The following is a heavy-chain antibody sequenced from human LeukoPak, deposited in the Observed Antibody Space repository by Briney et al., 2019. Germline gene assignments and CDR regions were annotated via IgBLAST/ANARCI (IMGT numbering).Heavy chain of an antibody. CDR2: IYYSGTT. CDR1: GDSISRSNYY. V-gene: IGHV4-39*01. Sequence: PSETLSLTCTVSGDSISRSNYYWGWIPQPPGKGLEWIGSIYYSGTTYYNPPLKSRVTISVDTSKNQFSLKLTSVTAADTAVYYCARHAGGEGWDYFDYWGQGTLVTVSS. D-gene: IGHD2-21*01. CDR3: ARHAGGEGWDYFDY. J-gene: IGHJ4*02.